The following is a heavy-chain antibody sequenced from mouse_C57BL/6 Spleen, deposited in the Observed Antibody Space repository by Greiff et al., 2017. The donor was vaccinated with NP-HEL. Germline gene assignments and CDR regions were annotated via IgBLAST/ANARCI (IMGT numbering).Heavy chain of an antibody. CDR3: TAMYSGYCDSAY. CDR1: GYTFTDYY. V-gene: IGHV1-26*01. D-gene: IGHD2-3*01. Sequence: EVQLQQSGPELVKPGASVKISCKASGYTFTDYYMNWVKQSHGKSLEWIGDINPNNGGTSYNQKFKGKATLTVDKSSNTAYMELRSLTSEDSAVYYWTAMYSGYCDSAYGGQGTLVTVSA. J-gene: IGHJ3*01. CDR2: INPNNGGT.